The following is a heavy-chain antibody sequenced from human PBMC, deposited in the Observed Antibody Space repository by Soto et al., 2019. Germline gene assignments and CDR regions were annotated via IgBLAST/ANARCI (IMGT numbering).Heavy chain of an antibody. CDR3: ARAEDYTSYYYMDV. V-gene: IGHV4-59*01. J-gene: IGHJ6*03. CDR2: IYYSGST. D-gene: IGHD4-4*01. CDR1: GGSISSYY. Sequence: SETLSLTCTVSGGSISSYYWSWIRQPPGKGLEWIGYIYYSGSTNYNPSLKSRVTISVDTSKNQFSLKLSSVTAADTAVYYCARAEDYTSYYYMDVWGKATTVTVSS.